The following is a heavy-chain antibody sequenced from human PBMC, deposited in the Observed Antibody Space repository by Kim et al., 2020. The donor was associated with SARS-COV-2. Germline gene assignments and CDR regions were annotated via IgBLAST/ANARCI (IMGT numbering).Heavy chain of an antibody. V-gene: IGHV4-39*07. J-gene: IGHJ5*02. CDR2: IHYTGSA. CDR3: ARESYDYTLGVGWFDP. Sequence: SETLSLTCTVSGASITSGTYYWGWIRQSPGQGLEWIGGIHYTGSAYYNPSLRSRVTTSVDTSKNQFSLKLTSVTAADTAMYYCARESYDYTLGVGWFDPWGQGTLVTVSS. D-gene: IGHD3-16*01. CDR1: GASITSGTYY.